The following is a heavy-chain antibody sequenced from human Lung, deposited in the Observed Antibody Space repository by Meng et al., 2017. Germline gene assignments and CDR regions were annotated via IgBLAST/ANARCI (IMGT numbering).Heavy chain of an antibody. CDR3: VRRTYSSGWYFDY. CDR2: INHSGST. Sequence: QVTLQQWGAGLLKPSETLSLTCVVSGGAFSYYYWSWIRQPPGKGLEWIGEINHSGSTNYNPSLKSRVTISVDTSKNQFSLRVTSVTAADRAVYYCVRRTYSSGWYFDYWGQGTLVTVSS. CDR1: GGAFSYYY. D-gene: IGHD6-19*01. J-gene: IGHJ4*02. V-gene: IGHV4-34*01.